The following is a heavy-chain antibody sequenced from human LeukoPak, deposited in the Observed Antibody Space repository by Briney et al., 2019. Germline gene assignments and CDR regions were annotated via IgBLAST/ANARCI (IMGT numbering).Heavy chain of an antibody. CDR1: GYSFTSYY. Sequence: ASVKVSCKTSGYSFTSYYMHWARQAPGQGLEWMGIINPSGGSTTYAQKFQGRLTMTSDTSTSTVYMELCSLRSEDTAVYYCARSSAYYNEADIWGQGTMVTVSS. CDR3: ARSSAYYNEADI. V-gene: IGHV1-46*01. CDR2: INPSGGST. J-gene: IGHJ3*02. D-gene: IGHD1-26*01.